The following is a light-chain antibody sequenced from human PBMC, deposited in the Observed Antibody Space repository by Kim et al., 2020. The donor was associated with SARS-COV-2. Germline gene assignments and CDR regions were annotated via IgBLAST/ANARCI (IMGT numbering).Light chain of an antibody. CDR2: EDN. CDR3: QCYDSSNQV. J-gene: IGLJ3*02. CDR1: SGSIASNY. V-gene: IGLV6-57*01. Sequence: NFMLTQPHSVSESPGKTVTISCTRSSGSIASNYVQWYQQRPGSSPTTVIYEDNQRPSGVPDRFSGSIDRSSNSASLTISGLRTEDEADYYCQCYDSSNQVFGGGTKLTVL.